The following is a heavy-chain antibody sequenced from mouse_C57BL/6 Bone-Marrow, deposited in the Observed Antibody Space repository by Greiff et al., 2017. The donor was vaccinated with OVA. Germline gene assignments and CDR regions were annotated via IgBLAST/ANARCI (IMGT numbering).Heavy chain of an antibody. D-gene: IGHD2-2*01. CDR3: TTGGDDRFAY. Sequence: VQLQQSGAELVRPGASVKLSCTASGFNIKDDYMHWVKQRPEQGLEWIGWIDPENGDTEYASKFQGKATITADTSSHTAYMQLSSLTSEDTAVYYCTTGGDDRFAYWGQGTLVTVSA. J-gene: IGHJ3*01. CDR2: IDPENGDT. CDR1: GFNIKDDY. V-gene: IGHV14-4*01.